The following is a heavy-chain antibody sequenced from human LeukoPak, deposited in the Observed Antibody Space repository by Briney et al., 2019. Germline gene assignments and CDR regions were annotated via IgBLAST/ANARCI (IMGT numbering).Heavy chain of an antibody. CDR1: GFTFSSYW. CDR2: IKQDGSEK. V-gene: IGHV3-7*01. D-gene: IGHD3-22*01. CDR3: ARVWYYYDSSGYYPDY. Sequence: PGGSLRLSCAASGFTFSSYWMSWVRQAPGKGLEWAANIKQDGSEKYYVDSVKGRFTISRDNAKNSLYLQMNSLRAEDTAVYYCARVWYYYDSSGYYPDYWGQGTLVTVSS. J-gene: IGHJ4*02.